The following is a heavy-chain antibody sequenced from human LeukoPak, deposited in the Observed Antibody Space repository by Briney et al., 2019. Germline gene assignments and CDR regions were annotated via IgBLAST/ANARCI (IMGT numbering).Heavy chain of an antibody. D-gene: IGHD1-26*01. CDR1: GFTFDDYA. V-gene: IGHV3-9*01. CDR2: ISWNSGSI. CDR3: ARNDLLARRYMDV. J-gene: IGHJ6*03. Sequence: PGGSLRFSCAASGFTFDDYAMHWVRQAPGKGLEWVSGISWNSGSIGYADSVKGRFTISRDNAKNSLYLQMNSLRGEDTALYYCARNDLLARRYMDVWGKGTTVTVSS.